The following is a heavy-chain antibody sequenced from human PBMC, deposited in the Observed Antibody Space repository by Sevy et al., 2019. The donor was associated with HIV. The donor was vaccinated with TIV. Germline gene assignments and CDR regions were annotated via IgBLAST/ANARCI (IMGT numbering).Heavy chain of an antibody. CDR3: ARHPPIVVVPAAIGRIGGWFDP. J-gene: IGHJ5*02. D-gene: IGHD2-2*02. Sequence: SETLSLTCAVSGYSISSGYYWGWIRQPPGKGLEWIGSIYHSGSTYYNPSLKSRVTISVDTSKNQFSLKLSSVTAADTAMYYCARHPPIVVVPAAIGRIGGWFDPWGQGTLVTVSS. CDR2: IYHSGST. CDR1: GYSISSGYY. V-gene: IGHV4-38-2*01.